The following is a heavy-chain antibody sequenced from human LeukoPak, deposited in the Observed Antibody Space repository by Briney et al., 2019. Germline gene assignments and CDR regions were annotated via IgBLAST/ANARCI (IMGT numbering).Heavy chain of an antibody. D-gene: IGHD3-3*01. Sequence: GASVKVSCKASGYTFTSYDINWVRQATGQGLEWMGWMNPNSGNTGYAQKFQGRVTITRNTSISTAYMELSSLRSEDTAVYYCARGVHDFWSGYSGSDWFDPWGQGTLVTVSS. CDR2: MNPNSGNT. J-gene: IGHJ5*02. CDR1: GYTFTSYD. V-gene: IGHV1-8*03. CDR3: ARGVHDFWSGYSGSDWFDP.